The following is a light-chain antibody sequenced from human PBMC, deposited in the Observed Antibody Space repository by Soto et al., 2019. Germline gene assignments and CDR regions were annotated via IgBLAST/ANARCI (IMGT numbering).Light chain of an antibody. V-gene: IGLV2-14*01. J-gene: IGLJ1*01. CDR3: SSYTTSSILEV. Sequence: SVLTQPASVSGSPGQSITISCTGTSSDVGGYKFVSWYQQHPGKVPRLMIYEVSNRPSGVSNRFSGSKSGNTASLTISGLQAEDEADYYCSSYTTSSILEVFGPGTKATVL. CDR2: EVS. CDR1: SSDVGGYKF.